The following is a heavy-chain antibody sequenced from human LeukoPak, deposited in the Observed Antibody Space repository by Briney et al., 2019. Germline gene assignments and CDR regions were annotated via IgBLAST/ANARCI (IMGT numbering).Heavy chain of an antibody. CDR2: ISYSGST. CDR1: GGSISSGDYY. Sequence: SETLSLTCTVSGGSISSGDYYWSWIRQPPGKGLEWIGYISYSGSTYYNPSLKSRVTISVDTSKNQFSLKLSSVTAADTAVYYCVRDHDQRNYYYGMDVWGQGTTVTVSS. V-gene: IGHV4-30-4*01. CDR3: VRDHDQRNYYYGMDV. D-gene: IGHD3-16*01. J-gene: IGHJ6*01.